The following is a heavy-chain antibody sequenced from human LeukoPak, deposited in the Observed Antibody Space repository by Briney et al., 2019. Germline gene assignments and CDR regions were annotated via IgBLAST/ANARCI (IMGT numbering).Heavy chain of an antibody. J-gene: IGHJ4*02. CDR1: RFTFSNSG. CDR2: INDSGDNT. V-gene: IGHV3-23*01. Sequence: PGGSLRLSCAASRFTFSNSGMNWVRQASGKGLEWVSVINDSGDNTFYADAVKGRFTISRDNSKSTPYLQMSSLRVDDTAVYYCARSLKWNLVGFDYWGQGILVTVSS. CDR3: ARSLKWNLVGFDY. D-gene: IGHD1-1*01.